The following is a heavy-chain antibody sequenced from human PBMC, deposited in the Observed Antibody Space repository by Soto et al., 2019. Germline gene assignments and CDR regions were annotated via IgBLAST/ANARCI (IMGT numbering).Heavy chain of an antibody. CDR2: IYYSGST. CDR3: ARHAIFGPSMDV. D-gene: IGHD3-3*01. J-gene: IGHJ6*02. V-gene: IGHV4-39*01. CDR1: GGSISSSSYY. Sequence: SETLSLTCTVSGGSISSSSYYWGWIRQPPGKGLEWIGSIYYSGSTYYNPSLKSRVTISVDTSKNQFSLKLSSVTAADTAVYYGARHAIFGPSMDVWGQGTTVTVSS.